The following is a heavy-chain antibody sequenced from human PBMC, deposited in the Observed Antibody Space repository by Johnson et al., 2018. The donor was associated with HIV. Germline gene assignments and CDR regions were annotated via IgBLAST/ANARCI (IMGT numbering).Heavy chain of an antibody. Sequence: VQLVESGGGLIQPGGSLRLSCAASGFTVSSNYMSWVRQAPGRGLEWVSVIYSGGNTYYADSVKGRFTISRDNAKNSLYLQMNSLGAEDTAVYYCARDRGRGGYSYGRGDAFDIWGQGTMVTVSS. D-gene: IGHD5-18*01. CDR3: ARDRGRGGYSYGRGDAFDI. CDR1: GFTVSSNY. V-gene: IGHV3-53*01. J-gene: IGHJ3*02. CDR2: IYSGGNT.